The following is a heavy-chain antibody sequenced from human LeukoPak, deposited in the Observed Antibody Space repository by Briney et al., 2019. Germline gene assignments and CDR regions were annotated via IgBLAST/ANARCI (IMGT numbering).Heavy chain of an antibody. CDR3: ARDPGGWFGEPPLDY. CDR1: GYTFTSYY. V-gene: IGHV1-46*01. D-gene: IGHD3-10*01. Sequence: ASVKVSCKASGYTFTSYYMHWVRQAPGQGLEWMGIINPRGGSTSYAQKFQGRVTMTRDMSTSTVYMELSSLRSEDTAVYYCARDPGGWFGEPPLDYWGQGTLVTVSS. J-gene: IGHJ4*02. CDR2: INPRGGST.